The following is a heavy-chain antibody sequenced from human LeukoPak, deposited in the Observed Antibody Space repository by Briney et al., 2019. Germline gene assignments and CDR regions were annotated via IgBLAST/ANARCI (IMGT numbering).Heavy chain of an antibody. V-gene: IGHV3-53*01. Sequence: GGSLRLSCAASGFSLSGYWMTWVRQAPGQGLEWVSVIYSGGITYYTDSVKGRFTISRDNSKNTVYLQMNSLRPEDTAVYYCARDRPSEVGSGGYFDYWGLGTLVTVSS. D-gene: IGHD3-10*01. CDR3: ARDRPSEVGSGGYFDY. J-gene: IGHJ4*02. CDR2: IYSGGIT. CDR1: GFSLSGYW.